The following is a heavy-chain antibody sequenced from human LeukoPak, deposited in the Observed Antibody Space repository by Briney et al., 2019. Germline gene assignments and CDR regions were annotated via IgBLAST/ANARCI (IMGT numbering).Heavy chain of an antibody. J-gene: IGHJ4*02. Sequence: GASVKVSCKASGYTFTSYDIYWVRQATGQGLEWMGWMNPNSGNTGYAQKFQGRVTMTRNTSISTAYMELSSLRSEDTAVYYCARGPAPSNYDFWSGYSTYYFDYWGQGTLVTVSS. CDR3: ARGPAPSNYDFWSGYSTYYFDY. V-gene: IGHV1-8*01. CDR2: MNPNSGNT. CDR1: GYTFTSYD. D-gene: IGHD3-3*01.